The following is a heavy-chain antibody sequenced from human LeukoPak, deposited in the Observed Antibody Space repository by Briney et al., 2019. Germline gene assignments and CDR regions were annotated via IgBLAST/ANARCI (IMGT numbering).Heavy chain of an antibody. Sequence: KPSETLSLTCTVSGGSISSHYWSWIRQPPGKGLEWIGYIYYSGSTNYNPSLKSRVTISVDTSKNQFSLKLSSVTAADTAVYYCARDIGAAAYYWGQGTLVTVSS. D-gene: IGHD5-12*01. V-gene: IGHV4-59*11. CDR3: ARDIGAAAYY. CDR2: IYYSGST. J-gene: IGHJ4*02. CDR1: GGSISSHY.